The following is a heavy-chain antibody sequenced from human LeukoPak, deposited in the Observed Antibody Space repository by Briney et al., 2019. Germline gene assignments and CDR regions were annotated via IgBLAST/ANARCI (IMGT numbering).Heavy chain of an antibody. CDR3: AKGRFCTGSGCYSTAPDY. CDR2: ISGSGDRT. J-gene: IGHJ4*02. V-gene: IGHV3-23*01. Sequence: GGSLRLSCEASGFTFSSYAMSWVRQAPGKGLEWVSAISGSGDRTYYADSVRGRFSISRDSSKSMLFLQMDSLRAEDTAVYYCAKGRFCTGSGCYSTAPDYWGQGTLVTVSS. CDR1: GFTFSSYA. D-gene: IGHD2-15*01.